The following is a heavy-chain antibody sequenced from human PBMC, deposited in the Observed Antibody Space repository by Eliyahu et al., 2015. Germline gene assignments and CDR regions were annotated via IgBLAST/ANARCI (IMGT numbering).Heavy chain of an antibody. J-gene: IGHJ3*02. D-gene: IGHD2-2*01. V-gene: IGHV3-21*01. CDR1: GFXFXTXS. CDR2: IRSSSSYI. CDR3: ARDEYCSSTSCYSAFDI. Sequence: EVQLVESGGGLVKPGGSLRLSCAASGFXFXTXSMNWVRQAPGKGLEWVSSIRSSSSYIYYADSVKGRFTISRDNAKNSLYLQMNSLRAEDTAVYYCARDEYCSSTSCYSAFDIWGQGTMVTVSS.